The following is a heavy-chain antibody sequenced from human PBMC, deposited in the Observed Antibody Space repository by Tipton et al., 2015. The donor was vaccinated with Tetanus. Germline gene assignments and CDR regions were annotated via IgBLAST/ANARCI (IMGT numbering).Heavy chain of an antibody. CDR3: ARMYSTSSPFGH. D-gene: IGHD6-6*01. V-gene: IGHV5-51*01. CDR1: GYSFTSHW. CDR2: IFPDDSDT. Sequence: VQLVQSGADVKKPGESLKISCKASGYSFTSHWIGWVRQMHGQGLEWMGMIFPDDSDTRYSPAFQGHVTFSVDKSTSTVYLQWSSRKASDTAMYFCARMYSTSSPFGHWGQGTLVAVSS. J-gene: IGHJ4*02.